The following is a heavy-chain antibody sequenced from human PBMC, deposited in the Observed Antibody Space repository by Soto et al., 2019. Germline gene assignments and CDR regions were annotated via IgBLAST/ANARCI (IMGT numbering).Heavy chain of an antibody. D-gene: IGHD1-26*01. J-gene: IGHJ5*02. V-gene: IGHV4-59*01. CDR2: IYYSGST. CDR3: ARAIVGANAGWFDP. CDR1: SGSISNYY. Sequence: SETLSLTCTVSSGSISNYYWSWMRQSPGKRLEWIGYIYYSGSTDYNPFLESRVTISVDTSKNQFSLKLSSVTAADTAVYYCARAIVGANAGWFDPWGQGTLVTVSS.